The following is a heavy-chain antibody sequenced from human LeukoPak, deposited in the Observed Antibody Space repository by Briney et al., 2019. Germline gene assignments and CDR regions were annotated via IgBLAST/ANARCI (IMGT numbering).Heavy chain of an antibody. D-gene: IGHD4-23*01. CDR2: IYTDGST. CDR3: ARGGNSFYFDY. Sequence: GGSLRLSCAASTFTVSSNYMSWVRQAPGKGLEWVSVIYTDGSTNYADSVKGRVTISRDNSKNMLFLQMNSLRAEDTAVYYCARGGNSFYFDYWGQGTLVTVSS. J-gene: IGHJ4*02. V-gene: IGHV3-66*01. CDR1: TFTVSSNY.